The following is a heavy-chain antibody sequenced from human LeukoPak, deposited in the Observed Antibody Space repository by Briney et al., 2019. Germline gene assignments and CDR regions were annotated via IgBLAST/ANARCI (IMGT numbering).Heavy chain of an antibody. Sequence: SGTLSLTCAVSGGSISSSNWWSWVRQPPGKGLEWIGEIYHSGSTNYNPSLKSRVTISVDTSKNQFSLKLSSVTAADTAVYYCSGEDSSWVDYWGQGTLVTVSS. CDR3: SGEDSSWVDY. D-gene: IGHD3-22*01. CDR1: GGSISSSNW. J-gene: IGHJ4*02. CDR2: IYHSGST. V-gene: IGHV4-4*02.